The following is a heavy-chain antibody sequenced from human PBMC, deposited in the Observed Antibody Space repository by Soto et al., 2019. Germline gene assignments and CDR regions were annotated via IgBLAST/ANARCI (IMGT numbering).Heavy chain of an antibody. V-gene: IGHV3-21*01. D-gene: IGHD6-6*01. Sequence: PGGSLRLSCEASGFTFTSYSMNWVRQAPGKGLEWVSSISSSSSYIYYADSVKGRFTISRDNAKNSLYLQMNSLRAEDTAVYYCARDLLKSQRSTPIAARPSWWFDPWGQGTLVTVSS. J-gene: IGHJ5*02. CDR3: ARDLLKSQRSTPIAARPSWWFDP. CDR2: ISSSSSYI. CDR1: GFTFTSYS.